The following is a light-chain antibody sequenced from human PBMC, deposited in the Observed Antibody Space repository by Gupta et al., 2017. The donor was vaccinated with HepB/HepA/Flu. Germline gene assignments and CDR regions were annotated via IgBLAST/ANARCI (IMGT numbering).Light chain of an antibody. CDR1: QDINSH. J-gene: IGKJ5*01. CDR2: SAS. CDR3: QQFNTYPIT. Sequence: DIQLTQSPSFLSASVGDRVTITCRASQDINSHLIWYQQKPGKAPKLLIYSASTLQSGVPSRFSGSGSGTEFTLTTSSLQPEDFATYYCQQFNTYPITFGQGTRLDIK. V-gene: IGKV1-9*01.